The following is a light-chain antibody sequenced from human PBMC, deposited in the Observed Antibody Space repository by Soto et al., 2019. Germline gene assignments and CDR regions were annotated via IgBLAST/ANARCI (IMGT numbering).Light chain of an antibody. V-gene: IGKV3-15*01. CDR2: GAS. Sequence: EIVMTQSPATLSVSPGERATISCRSSQSVSSNVAWYQQIRGQTPRLLIYGASTRATGIPARFSGSGSGTEFTLTISSLQSEDFAVYYCQQYNNWPWTFGQGTKVDI. CDR1: QSVSSN. CDR3: QQYNNWPWT. J-gene: IGKJ1*01.